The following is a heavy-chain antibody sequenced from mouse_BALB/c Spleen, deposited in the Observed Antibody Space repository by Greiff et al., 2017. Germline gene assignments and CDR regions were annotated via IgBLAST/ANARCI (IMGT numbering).Heavy chain of an antibody. CDR2: IYPGDGDT. J-gene: IGHJ2*01. Sequence: VQLQQSGAELARPGASVKLSCTASGYTFTSYWMQWVNQRPGQGLEWIGAIYPGDGDTRYTQKFKGKATLTADKSSSTAYMQLSSLASEDSAVYYCARSHYLDYWGQGTTLTVSS. V-gene: IGHV1-87*01. CDR3: ARSHYLDY. CDR1: GYTFTSYW.